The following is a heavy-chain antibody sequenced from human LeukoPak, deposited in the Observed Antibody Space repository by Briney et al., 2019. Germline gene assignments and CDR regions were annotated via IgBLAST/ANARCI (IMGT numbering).Heavy chain of an antibody. CDR3: VRGTGGSRSIAVAGRGYFQH. CDR2: INPNRGGT. J-gene: IGHJ1*01. Sequence: ASVKDSCKASGYTFTGYYMHWVRQSPGQGLEWLGWINPNRGGTNYAQKFQGRVTMTRGTSISTAYMELSRLRSDATAVYYCVRGTGGSRSIAVAGRGYFQHWGQGTLVTVSS. CDR1: GYTFTGYY. D-gene: IGHD6-19*01. V-gene: IGHV1-2*02.